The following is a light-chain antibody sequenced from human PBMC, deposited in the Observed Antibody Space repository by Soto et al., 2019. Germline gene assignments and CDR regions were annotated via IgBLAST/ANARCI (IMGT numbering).Light chain of an antibody. CDR1: QSVSSNY. CDR3: QQYGSSPIT. CDR2: GAS. V-gene: IGKV3-20*01. J-gene: IGKJ5*01. Sequence: EIVLTQSPGTLSLSPGERATLSRRARQSVSSNYIAWYQQKPGQAPRLLMYGASSRATGIPDRFSGSGSRTDFTLTISRLEPEDFAVYYCQQYGSSPITFGQGTRLEIK.